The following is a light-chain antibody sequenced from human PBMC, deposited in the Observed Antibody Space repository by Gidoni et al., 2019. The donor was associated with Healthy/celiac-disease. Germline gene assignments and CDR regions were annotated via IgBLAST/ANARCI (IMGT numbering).Light chain of an antibody. CDR3: AAWDDSLSGPL. V-gene: IGLV1-47*01. CDR2: RNN. CDR1: SSNFGSNY. J-gene: IGLJ2*01. Sequence: QSVLTQPPSASGTPSHRFTITCSGSSSNFGSNYVYWYQQLPGTAPKLLIYRNNQRPSGVPDRFSGSKSGTSASLAISGLRSEDEADYYCAAWDDSLSGPLFGGGTKLTVL.